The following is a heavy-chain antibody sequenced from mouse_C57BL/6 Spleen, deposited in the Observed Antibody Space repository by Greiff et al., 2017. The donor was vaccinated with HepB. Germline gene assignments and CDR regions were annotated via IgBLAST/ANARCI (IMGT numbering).Heavy chain of an antibody. V-gene: IGHV1-81*01. CDR1: GYTFTSYG. CDR3: ARSEVPYAMDY. Sequence: VQRVESGAELARPGASVKLSCKASGYTFTSYGISWVKQRTGQGLEWIGEIYPRSGNTYYNEKFKGKATLTADKSSSTAYMELRSLTSEDSAVYFCARSEVPYAMDYWGQGTSVTVSS. CDR2: IYPRSGNT. J-gene: IGHJ4*01.